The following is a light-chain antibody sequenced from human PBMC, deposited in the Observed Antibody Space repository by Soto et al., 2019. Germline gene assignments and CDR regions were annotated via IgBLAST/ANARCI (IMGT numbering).Light chain of an antibody. CDR2: GAS. V-gene: IGKV3-20*01. J-gene: IGKJ2*01. Sequence: EVVLTQSPATLSVSPGDRATLSCRASQSVSRNLAWYQQKPGQAPRLLIYGASTRATGVPARFSGSGSATEFTLTISRLEAEDSAVYYCQHYGSSPPYTFGQGTKLKIK. CDR1: QSVSRN. CDR3: QHYGSSPPYT.